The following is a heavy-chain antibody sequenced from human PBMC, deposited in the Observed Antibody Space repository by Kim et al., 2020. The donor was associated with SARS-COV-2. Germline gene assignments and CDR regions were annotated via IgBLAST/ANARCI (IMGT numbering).Heavy chain of an antibody. Sequence: YYATTEKGRFTTPRDNSKNTLYLQMNSRRGEDTAGYYCAKGSLSGESFDYWGQGTLVTVSS. J-gene: IGHJ4*02. V-gene: IGHV3-23*01. D-gene: IGHD3-10*01. CDR3: AKGSLSGESFDY.